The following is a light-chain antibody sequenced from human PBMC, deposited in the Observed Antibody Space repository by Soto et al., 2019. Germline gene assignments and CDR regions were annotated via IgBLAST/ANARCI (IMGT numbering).Light chain of an antibody. Sequence: IQMTQSPSSVSASVGYRITITCRTSQDIGGRLEWFQQKXGKAPQYLIQAASILQSGVPSRFRGSGSGTEFILSINNLQPEDFESYFCLQVYSFPRTFGLGTKVDIK. J-gene: IGKJ1*01. CDR2: AAS. V-gene: IGKV1-12*01. CDR1: QDIGGR. CDR3: LQVYSFPRT.